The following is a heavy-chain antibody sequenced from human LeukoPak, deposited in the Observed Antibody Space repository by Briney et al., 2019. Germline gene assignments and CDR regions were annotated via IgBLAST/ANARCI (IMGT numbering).Heavy chain of an antibody. CDR3: TTDFAGGSCL. CDR2: IKSKTDVGTT. Sequence: KPGGSLRLSCAASGFTFSNAWMSWVRQAPGKGLEWLGRIKSKTDVGTTDYAAPVKGRFTISRDDSKNTLYLQMNSLKTEDTAVYYCTTDFAGGSCLWGQGTLVTVSS. CDR1: GFTFSNAW. D-gene: IGHD2-15*01. J-gene: IGHJ4*02. V-gene: IGHV3-15*01.